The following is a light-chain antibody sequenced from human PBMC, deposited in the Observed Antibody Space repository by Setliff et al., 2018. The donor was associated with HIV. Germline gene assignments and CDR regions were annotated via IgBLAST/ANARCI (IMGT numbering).Light chain of an antibody. V-gene: IGLV2-14*03. J-gene: IGLJ1*01. Sequence: QSALTQPASVSGSPGQSITISCTGTSSDVGGYNYVSWYQQHPGKAPKLMIFDVSKRPSGVSDRFSGSKSGNTASLIISGLQTEDEAEYYCSSFTSSSTYVFGIGTKVTVL. CDR3: SSFTSSSTYV. CDR2: DVS. CDR1: SSDVGGYNY.